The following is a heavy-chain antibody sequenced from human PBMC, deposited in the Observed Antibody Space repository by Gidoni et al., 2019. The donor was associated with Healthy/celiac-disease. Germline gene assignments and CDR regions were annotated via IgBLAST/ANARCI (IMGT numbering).Heavy chain of an antibody. CDR2: IWYDGSNK. D-gene: IGHD1-7*01. CDR3: AREDWNYATYYFDY. Sequence: QVQLVESGGGVVQPGRSLRLPCAASGFTFSSYGMHWVRQAPGKGLEWVAVIWYDGSNKYYADSVKGRFTISRDNSKNTLYLQMNSLRAEDTAVYYCAREDWNYATYYFDYWGQGTLVTVSS. V-gene: IGHV3-33*01. CDR1: GFTFSSYG. J-gene: IGHJ4*02.